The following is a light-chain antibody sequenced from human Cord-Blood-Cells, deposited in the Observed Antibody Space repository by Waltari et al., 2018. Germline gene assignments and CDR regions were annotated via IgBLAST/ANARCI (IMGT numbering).Light chain of an antibody. CDR2: GAS. CDR1: QGVSSN. CDR3: QQYNNWPYT. J-gene: IGKJ2*01. V-gene: IGKV3-15*01. Sequence: EIVMTHSPATLSVSTGERATLSCRASQGVSSNLAWYQQKPVQAPRLLIYGASTRATGIPARFSGSGSGTEFTLTISSLQSEDFAVYYCQQYNNWPYTFGQGTKLEIK.